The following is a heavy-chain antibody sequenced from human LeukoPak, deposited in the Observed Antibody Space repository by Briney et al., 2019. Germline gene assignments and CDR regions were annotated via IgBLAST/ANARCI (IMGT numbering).Heavy chain of an antibody. V-gene: IGHV3-23*01. CDR3: TKDPNGDYIGAFDP. D-gene: IGHD4-17*01. Sequence: PGGSLRLSCAASGFSFSRFAMTWVRQAPGKGLEWVSSITGGHYATYNTDSVKGRFTISRDNAKNTLFLQMHSLGADDTAIYYCTKDPNGDYIGAFDPWGQGTLVTVSS. CDR2: ITGGHYAT. J-gene: IGHJ5*02. CDR1: GFSFSRFA.